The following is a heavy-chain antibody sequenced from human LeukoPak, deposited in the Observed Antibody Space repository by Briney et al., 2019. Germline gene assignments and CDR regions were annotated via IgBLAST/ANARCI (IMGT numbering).Heavy chain of an antibody. CDR1: GGSISSGGYY. D-gene: IGHD2-15*01. V-gene: IGHV4-31*03. CDR3: ARRRVVVASTDGASGAFDI. Sequence: PSETLSLTCTVSGGSISSGGYYWSWIRQHPGKGLEWIGYIYYSGSTYYNPSLRSRVTISVDTSKNQFSLKLSSVTDADTAVYFCARRRVVVASTDGASGAFDIWGQGTMVTVSS. CDR2: IYYSGST. J-gene: IGHJ3*02.